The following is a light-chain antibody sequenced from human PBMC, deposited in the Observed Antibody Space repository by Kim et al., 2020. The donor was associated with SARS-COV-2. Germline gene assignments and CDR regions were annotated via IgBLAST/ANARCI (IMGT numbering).Light chain of an antibody. V-gene: IGKV3-11*01. CDR1: QSVTTY. J-gene: IGKJ5*01. CDR2: DAS. Sequence: SPGERATLSFRASQSVTTYVAWYQQRPGQAPRLLIYDASNRATGIPARFSGSGSGTDFTLTISSLEPEDFAVYYCQQRYNWPPFTFGQGTRLEIK. CDR3: QQRYNWPPFT.